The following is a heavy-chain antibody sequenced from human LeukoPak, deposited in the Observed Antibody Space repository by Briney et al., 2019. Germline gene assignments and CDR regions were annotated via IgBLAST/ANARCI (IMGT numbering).Heavy chain of an antibody. CDR3: AREYIRYYYDSSGYYSDAFDI. D-gene: IGHD3-22*01. V-gene: IGHV1-46*01. Sequence: GASVKVSCKASGYTFTSYYMHWVRQAPGQGLEWMGIINPSGGSASYAQKFQGRVTITADESTSTAYMELSSLRSEDTAVYYCAREYIRYYYDSSGYYSDAFDIWGQGTMVTVSS. CDR2: INPSGGSA. CDR1: GYTFTSYY. J-gene: IGHJ3*02.